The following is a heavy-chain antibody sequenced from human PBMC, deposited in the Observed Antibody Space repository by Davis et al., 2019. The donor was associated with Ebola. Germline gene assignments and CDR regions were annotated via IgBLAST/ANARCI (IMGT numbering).Heavy chain of an antibody. V-gene: IGHV3-30*04. D-gene: IGHD5-12*01. J-gene: IGHJ4*02. CDR2: ISYDGSNK. Sequence: GESLKISCAASGFTFSSYAMHWVRQAPGKGLEWVAVISYDGSNKYYADSVKGRFTISRDNSKNTLYLQMNSLRAEDTAVYYCARAGMGGYSGYFDYWGQGTLVTVSS. CDR3: ARAGMGGYSGYFDY. CDR1: GFTFSSYA.